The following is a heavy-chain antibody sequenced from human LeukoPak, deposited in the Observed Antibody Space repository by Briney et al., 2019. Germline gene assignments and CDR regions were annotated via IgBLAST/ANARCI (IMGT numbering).Heavy chain of an antibody. J-gene: IGHJ4*02. CDR2: FSGDGYT. Sequence: GGSLRLSCAASGFDVTTNYMSWARQVPGKGLDWVSVFSGDGYTGYADSVKGRFTVSRDSSKNTMYLQMNSLRAEDSALYYCARDLNYWGQGTLVTVSS. CDR3: ARDLNY. CDR1: GFDVTTNY. V-gene: IGHV3-53*01.